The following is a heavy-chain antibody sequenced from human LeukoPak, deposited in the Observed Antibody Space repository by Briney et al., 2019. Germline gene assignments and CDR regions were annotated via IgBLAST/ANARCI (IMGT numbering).Heavy chain of an antibody. CDR2: INWNGGST. D-gene: IGHD3-10*01. CDR3: ARVGRITMVRGVTYYYYYYMDV. V-gene: IGHV3-20*01. CDR1: GFTFDDYG. J-gene: IGHJ6*03. Sequence: PGGSLRLSCAVSGFTFDDYGMSWVRQAPGKGLEWVSGINWNGGSTGYADSVKGRFTISRDNAKSSLYLQMNSLRAEGTALYHCARVGRITMVRGVTYYYYYYMDVWGKGTTVTISS.